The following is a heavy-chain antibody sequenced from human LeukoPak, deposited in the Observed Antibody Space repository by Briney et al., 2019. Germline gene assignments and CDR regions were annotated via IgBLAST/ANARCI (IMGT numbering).Heavy chain of an antibody. CDR3: ARRNEYCTNGVCYPGGWDY. D-gene: IGHD2-8*01. CDR1: GYTFTGYY. J-gene: IGHJ4*02. V-gene: IGHV1-2*06. CDR2: INPNSGGI. Sequence: ASVKVSCKASGYTFTGYYMHWVRQAPGQGLEWMGRINPNSGGINYAQKFQGRVTMTRDTSISTAYMELGRLRSDDTAVYYCARRNEYCTNGVCYPGGWDYWGQGTLVTVSS.